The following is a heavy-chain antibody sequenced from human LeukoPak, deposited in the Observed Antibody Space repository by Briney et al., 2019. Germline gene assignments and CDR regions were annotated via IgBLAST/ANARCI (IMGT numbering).Heavy chain of an antibody. CDR2: ISSSSSYI. CDR3: ARSMTTVSRFDY. CDR1: GFTFSSYS. Sequence: GGSLRLSCVASGFTFSSYSMNWVRQAPGKGLEWVSSISSSSSYIYYADSVKGRFTISRDNAKNSLYLQMNSLRAEDTAVYYCARSMTTVSRFDYWGQGTLVTVSS. J-gene: IGHJ4*02. V-gene: IGHV3-21*01. D-gene: IGHD4-11*01.